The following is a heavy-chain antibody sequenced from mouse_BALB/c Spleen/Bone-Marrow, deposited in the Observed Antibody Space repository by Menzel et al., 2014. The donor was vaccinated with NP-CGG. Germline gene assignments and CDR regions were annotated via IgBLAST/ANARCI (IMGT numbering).Heavy chain of an antibody. CDR3: ARPDYYGYLNY. Sequence: VQLQQSGGGLVQPGGSLKLSCAASGFDFSRYWTSWVRQAPGKGLEWTGEINPDSRTINYSPSLKDKFIISRDNAKNTLYLRLNKVRSEDTALYYCARPDYYGYLNYWGQGTTLTVSS. V-gene: IGHV4-1*02. D-gene: IGHD1-1*01. CDR2: INPDSRTI. J-gene: IGHJ2*01. CDR1: GFDFSRYW.